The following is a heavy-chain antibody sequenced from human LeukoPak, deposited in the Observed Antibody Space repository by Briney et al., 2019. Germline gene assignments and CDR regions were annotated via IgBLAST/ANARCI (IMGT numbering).Heavy chain of an antibody. J-gene: IGHJ4*02. D-gene: IGHD3-10*01. V-gene: IGHV3-33*01. Sequence: GGSLRLSCAASGFTFSMYGMHWVRQAPGKWLEWVSVIWYDGSKKYYADSVEGRFTISRDDSKNKLYLQMNSLRAEDTAVYYCARDSELKRTAISLIRGVRGSRGGQLADWGQGTLVTVSS. CDR1: GFTFSMYG. CDR2: IWYDGSKK. CDR3: ARDSELKRTAISLIRGVRGSRGGQLAD.